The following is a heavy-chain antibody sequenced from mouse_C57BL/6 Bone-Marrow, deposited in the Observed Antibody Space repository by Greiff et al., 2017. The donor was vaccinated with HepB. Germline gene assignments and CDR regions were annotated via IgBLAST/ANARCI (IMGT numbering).Heavy chain of an antibody. Sequence: EVKVVESGAELVRPGASVKLSCTASGFNIKDDYMHWVKQRPEQGLEWIGWIDPENGDTEYASKFQGKATITADTSSNTAYLQLSSLTSEDTAVYYCTPDSSGYDYWGQGTTLTVSS. CDR1: GFNIKDDY. D-gene: IGHD3-2*02. CDR2: IDPENGDT. V-gene: IGHV14-4*01. CDR3: TPDSSGYDY. J-gene: IGHJ2*01.